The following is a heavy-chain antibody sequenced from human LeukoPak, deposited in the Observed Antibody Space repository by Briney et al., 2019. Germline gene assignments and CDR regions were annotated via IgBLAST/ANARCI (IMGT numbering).Heavy chain of an antibody. J-gene: IGHJ4*02. CDR1: GFTFSDYT. CDR2: ISGSGGST. D-gene: IGHD5-12*01. Sequence: GGSLRLSCAAYGFTFSDYTMNWVRQAPGKGLEWVSAISGSGGSTYYADSVKGRFTISRDNSKNTLYLQMNSLRAEDTAVYYCAKGGFSGYDGARHFDYWGQGTLVTVSS. V-gene: IGHV3-23*01. CDR3: AKGGFSGYDGARHFDY.